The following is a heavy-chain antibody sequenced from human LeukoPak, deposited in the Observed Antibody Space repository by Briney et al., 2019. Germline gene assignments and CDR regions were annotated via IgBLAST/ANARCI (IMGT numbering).Heavy chain of an antibody. CDR2: VSRSGGAT. Sequence: GGSLRLSCAASGFSFTSYAMSWVRQAQGKGLEWVSAVSRSGGATYYADSVKGRFTISRDNSKSTVYLEMNSLRAEDTAVYFCAKEIYSGWYVNDAFDIWGQGTMVTVSS. CDR1: GFSFTSYA. CDR3: AKEIYSGWYVNDAFDI. V-gene: IGHV3-23*01. J-gene: IGHJ3*02. D-gene: IGHD6-19*01.